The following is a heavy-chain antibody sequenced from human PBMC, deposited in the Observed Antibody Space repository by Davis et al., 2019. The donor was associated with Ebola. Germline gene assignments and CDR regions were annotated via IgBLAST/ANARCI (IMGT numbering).Heavy chain of an antibody. CDR3: ARKGHMDV. CDR2: ISYDGSNK. V-gene: IGHV3-30-3*01. Sequence: GESLKISCAASGFTVSSNYMSWVRQAPGKGLEWVAVISYDGSNKYYADSVKGRFTISRDNSKNTLYLQMNSLRAEDTAVYYCARKGHMDVWGQGTTVTVSS. J-gene: IGHJ6*02. CDR1: GFTVSSNY.